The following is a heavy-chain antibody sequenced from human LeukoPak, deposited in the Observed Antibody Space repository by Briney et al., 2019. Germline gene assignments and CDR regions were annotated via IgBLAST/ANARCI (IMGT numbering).Heavy chain of an antibody. D-gene: IGHD5-12*01. CDR2: PIGTAGNT. CDR1: GFTLNNHG. CDR3: ARGPSGYHNT. J-gene: IGHJ4*02. Sequence: PGGSLRLSCAASGFTLNNHGMTWVRQAPGKGLEWVATPIGTAGNTYYADSVKGRFTISRDNSKNTLYLQMNSLRAEDTAVYYCARGPSGYHNTGGQGTLVTVSS. V-gene: IGHV3-23*01.